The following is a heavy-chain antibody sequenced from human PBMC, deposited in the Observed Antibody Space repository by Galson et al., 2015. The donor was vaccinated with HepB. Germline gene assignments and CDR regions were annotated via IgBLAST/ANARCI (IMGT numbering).Heavy chain of an antibody. CDR2: IWYDGSNK. Sequence: SLRLSCAASGFIFSSYGMHWVRQAPGKGLERVAVIWYDGSNKYYADSVEGRFTISRDNSKNTLYLQMNSLRVEDTAVYYCARDRGWQDLFDYWGQGTLVTVSS. V-gene: IGHV3-33*01. D-gene: IGHD2-15*01. J-gene: IGHJ4*02. CDR1: GFIFSSYG. CDR3: ARDRGWQDLFDY.